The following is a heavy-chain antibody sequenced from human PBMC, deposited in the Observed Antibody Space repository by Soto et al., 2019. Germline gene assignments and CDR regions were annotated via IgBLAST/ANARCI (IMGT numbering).Heavy chain of an antibody. J-gene: IGHJ6*02. CDR3: AGEVTYCGGDCPFHRYYGMDV. CDR2: ISYDGSNK. Sequence: GGSLRLSCAASGFTFSSYAMHWVRQAPGKGLEWVAVISYDGSNKYYADSVKGRFTISRDNSKNTLYLQMNSLRAEDTAVYYCAGEVTYCGGDCPFHRYYGMDVWGQGTTVTVSS. D-gene: IGHD2-21*02. CDR1: GFTFSSYA. V-gene: IGHV3-30-3*01.